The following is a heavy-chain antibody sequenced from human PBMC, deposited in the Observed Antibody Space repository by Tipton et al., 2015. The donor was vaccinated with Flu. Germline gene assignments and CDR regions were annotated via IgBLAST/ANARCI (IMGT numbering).Heavy chain of an antibody. V-gene: IGHV3-15*01. D-gene: IGHD4-17*01. CDR1: GFTFSNAW. J-gene: IGHJ4*02. Sequence: SLRLSCAASGFTFSNAWMSWVRQAPGKGLEWVGRIKSKTDGGTTDYAAPVKGRFTISRDDSKNTLYLQMNSLKTEDTAVYYCTTAPSATVTTFFDYWGQGTLVTVSS. CDR3: TTAPSATVTTFFDY. CDR2: IKSKTDGGTT.